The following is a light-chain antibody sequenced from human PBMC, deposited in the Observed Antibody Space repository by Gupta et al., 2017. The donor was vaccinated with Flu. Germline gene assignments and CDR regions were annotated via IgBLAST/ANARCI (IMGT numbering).Light chain of an antibody. CDR1: NIGSEP. V-gene: IGLV3-21*02. CDR3: QVWDTASDHWL. J-gene: IGLJ3*02. Sequence: GQTASIACGGTNIGSEPVHWYQQKPGQAPVLVLYDDDFRPSGIPERFSGSNSGNTATLTIRRVEAGDEADYYCQVWDTASDHWLFGAGTTLTVV. CDR2: DDD.